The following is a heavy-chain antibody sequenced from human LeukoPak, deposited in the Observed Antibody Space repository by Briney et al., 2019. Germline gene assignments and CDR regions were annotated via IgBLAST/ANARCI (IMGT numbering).Heavy chain of an antibody. Sequence: GGSLRLSCAASGFTFSSYDMHWVRQATGKVLEWVSAIGTAGDTYYPGSVKGRFTISRENAKNSLYLQMNSLRAGDTAVYYCARAQLLWFGELSLDAFDIWGQGTMVTVSS. J-gene: IGHJ3*02. D-gene: IGHD3-10*01. CDR2: IGTAGDT. CDR3: ARAQLLWFGELSLDAFDI. V-gene: IGHV3-13*01. CDR1: GFTFSSYD.